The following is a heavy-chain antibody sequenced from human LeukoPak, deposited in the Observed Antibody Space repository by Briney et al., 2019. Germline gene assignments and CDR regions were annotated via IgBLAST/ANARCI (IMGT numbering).Heavy chain of an antibody. CDR1: GGSISSYY. CDR3: ARAGGYCSSTSCYDAFDI. Sequence: SETLSLTCTVSGGSISSYYWSWIRQPAGKGLEWIGRIYTSGSTNYNPSLKSRVTMSVDTSKNQFSLKLSSVTAADTAVYYCARAGGYCSSTSCYDAFDIWGQGTMVTVSS. CDR2: IYTSGST. V-gene: IGHV4-4*07. J-gene: IGHJ3*02. D-gene: IGHD2-2*01.